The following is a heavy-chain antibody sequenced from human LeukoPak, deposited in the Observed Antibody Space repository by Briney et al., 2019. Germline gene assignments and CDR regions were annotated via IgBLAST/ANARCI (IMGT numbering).Heavy chain of an antibody. Sequence: PSETLSLTCTVSGGSISSYYWSWIRQPPGKGLEWIGYIYYSGSTNYNPSLKSRVTISVDTSKNQFSLKLSSVTAEDTAVYYCAAIYGSGSYYWFDPWGQGTLVTVSS. CDR3: AAIYGSGSYYWFDP. J-gene: IGHJ5*02. CDR2: IYYSGST. CDR1: GGSISSYY. V-gene: IGHV4-59*01. D-gene: IGHD3-10*01.